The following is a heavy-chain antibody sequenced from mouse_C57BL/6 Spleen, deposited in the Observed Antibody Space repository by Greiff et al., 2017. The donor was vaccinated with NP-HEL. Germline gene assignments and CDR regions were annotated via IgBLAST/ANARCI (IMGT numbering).Heavy chain of an antibody. Sequence: VHVKQSGAELVRPGASVKLSCTASGFNIKDDYMHWVKQRPEQGLEWIGWIDPENGDTEYASKFQGKATITADTSSNTAYLQLSSLTSEDTAVYYCTLWSSFAYWGQGTLVTVSA. D-gene: IGHD1-1*02. J-gene: IGHJ3*01. V-gene: IGHV14-4*01. CDR3: TLWSSFAY. CDR2: IDPENGDT. CDR1: GFNIKDDY.